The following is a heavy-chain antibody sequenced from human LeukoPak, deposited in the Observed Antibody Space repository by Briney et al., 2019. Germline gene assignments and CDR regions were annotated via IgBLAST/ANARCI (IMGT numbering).Heavy chain of an antibody. CDR3: ARVSNSLWFGELYWGYYFDY. CDR1: VYTFTIYG. CDR2: ISAYNGNT. V-gene: IGHV1-18*01. J-gene: IGHJ4*02. D-gene: IGHD3-10*01. Sequence: ASVKDSCKASVYTFTIYGISWVRQAPGQGLERMGWISAYNGNTNNAQKLQGRVTMTTDTSTSTAYMELRSLRSDDTAVYYCARVSNSLWFGELYWGYYFDYWGQGTLVTVSS.